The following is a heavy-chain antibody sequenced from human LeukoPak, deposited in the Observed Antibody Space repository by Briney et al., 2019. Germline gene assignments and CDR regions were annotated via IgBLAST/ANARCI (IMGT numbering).Heavy chain of an antibody. J-gene: IGHJ4*02. CDR2: IYHSGST. V-gene: IGHV4-30-2*05. CDR3: ATGAYYDSSDYFDY. Sequence: KSSQTLSLTCAVSGGSISSGGYSWSWIRQPPGKGLEWIGYIYHSGSTYYNPSLKSRVTISVDTSKNQFSLKLSSVTAADTAVYYCATGAYYDSSDYFDYWGQGTLVTVSS. D-gene: IGHD3-22*01. CDR1: GGSISSGGYS.